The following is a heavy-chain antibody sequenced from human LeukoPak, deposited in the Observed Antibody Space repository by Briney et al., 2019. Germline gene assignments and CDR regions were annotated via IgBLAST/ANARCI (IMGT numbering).Heavy chain of an antibody. CDR3: ATDGGRREFDY. CDR2: ISGGGGST. D-gene: IGHD3-3*01. Sequence: GGSLRLSCAASGFTFSNYAMTWVRQAPGKGLEWVSIISGGGGSTYYVDSVKARFTISRDKSKSTVYLQMNNLRAEDTAVYYCATDGGRREFDYWGQGTLVTVSS. CDR1: GFTFSNYA. J-gene: IGHJ4*02. V-gene: IGHV3-23*01.